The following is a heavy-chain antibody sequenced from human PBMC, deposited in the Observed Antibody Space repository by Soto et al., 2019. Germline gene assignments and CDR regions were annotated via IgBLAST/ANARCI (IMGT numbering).Heavy chain of an antibody. CDR1: GGSFSGYY. Sequence: SETLSLTCAVYGGSFSGYYWSWIRQPPGKGLEWIGEINHSGSTNYNPSLKSRVTISVDTSKNQFSLKLSSVTAADTAVYYCARDHKKDIVATQNYYYYMDVWGKGTTVTVSS. CDR2: INHSGST. V-gene: IGHV4-34*01. J-gene: IGHJ6*03. CDR3: ARDHKKDIVATQNYYYYMDV. D-gene: IGHD5-12*01.